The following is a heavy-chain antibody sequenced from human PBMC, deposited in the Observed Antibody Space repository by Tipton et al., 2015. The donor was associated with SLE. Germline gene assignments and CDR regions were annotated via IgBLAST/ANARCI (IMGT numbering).Heavy chain of an antibody. D-gene: IGHD6-6*01. Sequence: GLVKPSETLSLSCTVSGYAVSSGYHWGWIQQSPGKGLAWIGSDLHSGVTYFNPSRKTRVSISLDTSKNQFFLELRSVAAADTAVYYCARDYSSSHPSLGYWGQGSLDTVSS. CDR3: ARDYSSSHPSLGY. CDR2: DLHSGVT. J-gene: IGHJ4*02. V-gene: IGHV4-38-2*02. CDR1: GYAVSSGYH.